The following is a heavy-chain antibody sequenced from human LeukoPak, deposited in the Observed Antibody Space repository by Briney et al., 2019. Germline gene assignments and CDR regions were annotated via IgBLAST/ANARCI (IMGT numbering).Heavy chain of an antibody. CDR2: IKQDGSEK. Sequence: GGSLRLSCAASGFTFSSYWMSWVRQAPGKGLEWVANIKQDGSEKYYVDSVKGRFTISGDNAKNSLYLQMNSLRAEDTAVYYCARAIGCSSTSCRPPYYYYYMDVWGKGTTVTVSS. V-gene: IGHV3-7*01. D-gene: IGHD2-2*01. CDR1: GFTFSSYW. J-gene: IGHJ6*03. CDR3: ARAIGCSSTSCRPPYYYYYMDV.